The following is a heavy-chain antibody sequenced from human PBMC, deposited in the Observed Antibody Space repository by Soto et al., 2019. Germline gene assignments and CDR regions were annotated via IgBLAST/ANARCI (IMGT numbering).Heavy chain of an antibody. CDR2: IIPIFGTA. D-gene: IGHD6-13*01. CDR1: GGTFSSYA. CDR3: ARAGTSSSWYGWFDP. Sequence: QVQLVQSGAEVKKPGSSVKVSCKASGGTFSSYAISWVRQAPGQGLEWMGGIIPIFGTANYAQKFQGRVTITADESTSTAYMELSRLTSEDTAVYYCARAGTSSSWYGWFDPWGQGTLVTVSS. V-gene: IGHV1-69*01. J-gene: IGHJ5*02.